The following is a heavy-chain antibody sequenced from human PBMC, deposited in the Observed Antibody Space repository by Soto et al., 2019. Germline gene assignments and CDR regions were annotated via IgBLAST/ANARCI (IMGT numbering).Heavy chain of an antibody. J-gene: IGHJ4*02. D-gene: IGHD3-16*01. Sequence: GGSLILSCAASGFTFSSYSMTWVRQAPGKGLEWVSSISGSGISTYYADSVKGRFTISRDNSKNTLYLQMNSLRAEDAAVYYCAKSAGSNAYYPNDFWGQGTLVTVSS. CDR3: AKSAGSNAYYPNDF. CDR2: ISGSGIST. V-gene: IGHV3-23*01. CDR1: GFTFSSYS.